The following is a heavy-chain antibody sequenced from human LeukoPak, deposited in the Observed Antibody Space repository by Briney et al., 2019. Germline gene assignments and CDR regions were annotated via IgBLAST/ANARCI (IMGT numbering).Heavy chain of an antibody. D-gene: IGHD2/OR15-2a*01. J-gene: IGHJ4*02. CDR3: AKSCNSGNCYYNY. V-gene: IGHV3-7*03. CDR1: GFDFSNYW. Sequence: GGSLRLSCAASGFDFSNYWMYWVRQAPGKGLEWVANIKQDGSEKYYVDSVRGRFTISRDNAKNSLSLQMNSLRAEDTAIYYCAKSCNSGNCYYNYWGQGTLVTVSS. CDR2: IKQDGSEK.